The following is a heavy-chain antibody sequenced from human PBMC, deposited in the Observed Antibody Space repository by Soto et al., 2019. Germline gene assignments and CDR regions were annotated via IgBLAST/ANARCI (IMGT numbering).Heavy chain of an antibody. CDR2: MNQVGSEI. CDR1: GFAFSTNW. V-gene: IGHV3-7*03. Sequence: GGSLRLSCEASGFAFSTNWMAWVRQALGKGLEWVANMNQVGSEIAYVDSVKGRFTISRDNAKNSLYLQMNSLRVDDTAIYYCVRDRGFSTYEYWGRGALVTVSS. J-gene: IGHJ1*01. CDR3: VRDRGFSTYEY. D-gene: IGHD3-10*01.